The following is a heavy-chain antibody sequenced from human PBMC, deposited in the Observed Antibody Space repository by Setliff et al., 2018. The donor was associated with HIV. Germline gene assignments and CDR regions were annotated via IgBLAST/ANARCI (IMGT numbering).Heavy chain of an antibody. V-gene: IGHV1-18*01. CDR1: GYTFTSYG. CDR3: AKHFLLWSNAFHI. Sequence: ASVKVSCKASGYTFTSYGISWVRQAPGQGLEWMGWISAYNGSTNYAQNLQGRVAVTTDTSTSTAYMELRSLRSDDTAVYYCAKHFLLWSNAFHIWGQGTMVTVSS. CDR2: ISAYNGST. J-gene: IGHJ3*02. D-gene: IGHD2-21*01.